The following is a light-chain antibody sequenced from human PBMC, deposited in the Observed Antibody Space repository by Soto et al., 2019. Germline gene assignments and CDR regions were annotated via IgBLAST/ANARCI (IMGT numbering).Light chain of an antibody. V-gene: IGKV3-20*01. CDR1: QSFSSTY. CDR3: QHYGTSPPALT. Sequence: EIVWTQSPGTLSLSPGERATLSCRASQSFSSTYLAWYQQKPGQAPSLLIYVESIRATGIPDRLSGSGSGTDLTITLNRLEPQHVEVYYCQHYGTSPPALTFGGGTKVEIK. CDR2: VES. J-gene: IGKJ4*01.